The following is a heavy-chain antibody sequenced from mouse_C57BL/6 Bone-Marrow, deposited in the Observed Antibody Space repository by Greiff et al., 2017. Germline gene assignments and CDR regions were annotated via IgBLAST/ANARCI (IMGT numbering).Heavy chain of an antibody. D-gene: IGHD3-1*01. CDR2: IDPENGDT. V-gene: IGHV14-4*01. J-gene: IGHJ2*01. Sequence: EVKLMESGAELVRPGASVKLSCTASGFNINDDYMHWVKQRPEQGLEWIGWIDPENGDTEYASKFQGKATITADTSSNTAYLQLSSLTSEDTAVYYCTTSWGYDYWGQGTTLTVSS. CDR1: GFNINDDY. CDR3: TTSWGYDY.